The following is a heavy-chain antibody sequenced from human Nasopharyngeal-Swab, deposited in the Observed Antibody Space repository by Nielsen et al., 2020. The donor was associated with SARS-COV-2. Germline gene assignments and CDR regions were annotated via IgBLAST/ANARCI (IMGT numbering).Heavy chain of an antibody. V-gene: IGHV3-30*04. D-gene: IGHD6-13*01. CDR3: ASSAGIAAPTGMDV. CDR2: ISYDGSNK. Sequence: GGSLRLSCAASGFTFSSYAMHWVRQAPGKGLEWVAVISYDGSNKYYADSVKGRFTISRDNSKNTLYLQMNSLRAEDTAVYYCASSAGIAAPTGMDVWGQGTTVTVSS. J-gene: IGHJ6*02. CDR1: GFTFSSYA.